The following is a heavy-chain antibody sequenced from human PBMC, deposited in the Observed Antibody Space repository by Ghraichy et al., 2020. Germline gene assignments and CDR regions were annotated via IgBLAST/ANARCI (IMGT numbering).Heavy chain of an antibody. CDR3: AKTMEYYDFWSGYSPRYYFDY. CDR2: ISGSGGST. CDR1: GFTFSSYA. J-gene: IGHJ4*02. Sequence: GESLNISCAASGFTFSSYAMSWVRQAPGKGLEWVSAISGSGGSTYYADSVKGRFTISRDNSKNTLYLQMNSLRAEDTAVYYCAKTMEYYDFWSGYSPRYYFDYWGQGTLVTVSS. D-gene: IGHD3-3*01. V-gene: IGHV3-23*01.